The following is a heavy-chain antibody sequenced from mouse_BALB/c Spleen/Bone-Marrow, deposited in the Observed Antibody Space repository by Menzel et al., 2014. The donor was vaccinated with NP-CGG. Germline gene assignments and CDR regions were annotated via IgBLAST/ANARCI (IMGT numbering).Heavy chain of an antibody. J-gene: IGHJ4*01. D-gene: IGHD3-1*01. Sequence: QVQLQQSGPELVKPGASVKMSCKASGYTFTDYYINWVKQKPGQGLEWIGWIYPGSGSTKYNEKFKGKATLTVDTSSSTAYVQLSSLTSEDTAVYFCADLGRYAMDYWGQGTSVTVSS. CDR3: ADLGRYAMDY. CDR2: IYPGSGST. CDR1: GYTFTDYY. V-gene: IGHV1-84*02.